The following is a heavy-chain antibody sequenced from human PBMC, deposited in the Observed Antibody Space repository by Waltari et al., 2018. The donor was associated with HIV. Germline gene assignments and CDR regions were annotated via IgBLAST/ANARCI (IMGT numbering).Heavy chain of an antibody. CDR3: ATTHGSGDYDNDFDY. V-gene: IGHV3-7*01. CDR2: INQAGTER. Sequence: EVQLVESGGGWVQPGGSLTLPCEASAFTFTFHWLSWVRQAPGKGLEWVANINQAGTERHYVDSVRGRFTISRDNDKTSVFLQMNSLTVEDTAVYYCATTHGSGDYDNDFDYWGQGTLV. CDR1: AFTFTFHW. J-gene: IGHJ4*02. D-gene: IGHD3-10*01.